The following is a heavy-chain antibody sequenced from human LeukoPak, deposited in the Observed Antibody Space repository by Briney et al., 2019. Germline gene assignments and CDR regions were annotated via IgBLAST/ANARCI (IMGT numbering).Heavy chain of an antibody. CDR2: INLSGGST. CDR1: GYTFTSYY. CDR3: ARDQGNAPPSGYYFY. D-gene: IGHD3-22*01. J-gene: IGHJ4*02. Sequence: ASVKVSCKASGYTFTSYYMHWVRQAPGQGLEWMGIINLSGGSTSYAQKFQGRVTMTRDTSTSTVYMELSSLRSEDTAVYYCARDQGNAPPSGYYFYWGQGTLVTVSS. V-gene: IGHV1-46*01.